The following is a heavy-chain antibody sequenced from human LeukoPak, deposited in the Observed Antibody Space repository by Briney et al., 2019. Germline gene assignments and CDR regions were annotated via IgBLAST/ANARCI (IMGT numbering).Heavy chain of an antibody. CDR2: IIPILGIA. D-gene: IGHD3-22*01. J-gene: IGHJ4*02. V-gene: IGHV1-69*04. Sequence: SVKVSCKASGGTFSSYAISWVRQAPGQGLEWMGRIIPILGIANYVQKFQGRVTITADKSTSTAYMELSSLRSEDTAVYYCARGAYYDSSGYLGYWGQGTLVTVSS. CDR1: GGTFSSYA. CDR3: ARGAYYDSSGYLGY.